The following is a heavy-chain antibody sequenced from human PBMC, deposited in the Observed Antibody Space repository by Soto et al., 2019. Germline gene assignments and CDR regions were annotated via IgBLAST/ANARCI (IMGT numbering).Heavy chain of an antibody. D-gene: IGHD6-13*01. V-gene: IGHV1-69*12. CDR1: GGTFSSYA. CDR3: ASPAAGTGSYYYGMDV. J-gene: IGHJ6*02. Sequence: QVQPVQSGAEVKKPGSSVKVSCKASGGTFSSYAISWVRQAPGQGLEWMGGIIPIFGTANYAQKFQGRVTIAADESTSTAYMELSSLRSDDTAVYYCASPAAGTGSYYYGMDVWGQGTTVTVSS. CDR2: IIPIFGTA.